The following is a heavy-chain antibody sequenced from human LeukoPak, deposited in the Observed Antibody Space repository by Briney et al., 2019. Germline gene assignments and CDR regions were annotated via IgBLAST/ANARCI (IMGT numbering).Heavy chain of an antibody. CDR1: GFTFSRYA. V-gene: IGHV3-23*01. J-gene: IGHJ4*02. D-gene: IGHD3-10*01. Sequence: GGSLRLSCAASGFTFSRYAMNWVRQAPGKGLEWVSAISGSGGSTYYADSVKGRFTISRDNSKSTLYLQMNSLRAEDSAVYYCAKDRFYGSGSYTFHSWGQGTLVTVSS. CDR2: ISGSGGST. CDR3: AKDRFYGSGSYTFHS.